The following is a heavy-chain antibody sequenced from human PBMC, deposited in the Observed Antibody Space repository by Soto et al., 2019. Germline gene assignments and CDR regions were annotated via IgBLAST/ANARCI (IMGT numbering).Heavy chain of an antibody. J-gene: IGHJ6*01. D-gene: IGHD6-13*01. Sequence: VESPTIFCQDSGYSFTSYWIIWVLQMPGKGLEWMGRIDPSDSYTNYSPSFQGHVTISADKSISTAYLQWSSLKASDTAMYYRARRGAADGTGGMDVWGQGTTVTVSS. CDR1: GYSFTSYW. V-gene: IGHV5-10-1*01. CDR3: ARRGAADGTGGMDV. CDR2: IDPSDSYT.